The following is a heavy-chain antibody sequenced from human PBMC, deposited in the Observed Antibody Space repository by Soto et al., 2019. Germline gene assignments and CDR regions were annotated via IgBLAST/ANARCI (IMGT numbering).Heavy chain of an antibody. CDR2: IYYSGST. V-gene: IGHV4-59*01. Sequence: PSETLSLTCTVSGGSISSYYWSWIRQPPGKGLEWIGYIYYSGSTNYNPSLKSRVTISVDTSKNQFSLKLSSVTAADTAVYYCAREYSSSLRPADYYYYMDVWGKGTKVTVSS. J-gene: IGHJ6*03. D-gene: IGHD6-6*01. CDR3: AREYSSSLRPADYYYYMDV. CDR1: GGSISSYY.